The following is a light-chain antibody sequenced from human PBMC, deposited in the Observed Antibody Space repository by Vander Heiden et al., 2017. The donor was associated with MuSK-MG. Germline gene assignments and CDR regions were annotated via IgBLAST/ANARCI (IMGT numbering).Light chain of an antibody. J-gene: IGKJ2*01. Sequence: DIQMTQSPSTLSASVGDRVTITCRASQSISNWLAWYQQKPGKAPKLLIYDASSLESGVPSRFSGSGSGTEFTLTIIFLQPDDFATYYCQQDNSYLPYTFGQGTKLEIK. CDR1: QSISNW. V-gene: IGKV1-5*01. CDR2: DAS. CDR3: QQDNSYLPYT.